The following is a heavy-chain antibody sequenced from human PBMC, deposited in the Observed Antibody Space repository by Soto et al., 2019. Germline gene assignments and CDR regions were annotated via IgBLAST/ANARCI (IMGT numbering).Heavy chain of an antibody. CDR1: GVTVSNYG. D-gene: IGHD2-8*02. J-gene: IGHJ4*02. V-gene: IGHV3-30*03. Sequence: QVQLVESGGGVVQPGRSLRLSCAVSGVTVSNYGMHWVRQAPGKGLEWVAVISRDGGTKYYADPVKGRFTISRDNSRNTLLLEMNSLRSDDMAVYYCTGEVASGYWGQGTLVTVSS. CDR3: TGEVASGY. CDR2: ISRDGGTK.